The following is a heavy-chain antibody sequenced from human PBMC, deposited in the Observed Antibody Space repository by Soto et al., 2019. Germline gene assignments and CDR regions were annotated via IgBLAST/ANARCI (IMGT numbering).Heavy chain of an antibody. J-gene: IGHJ4*02. V-gene: IGHV1-2*02. CDR3: ARARTNYYNTSDYDF. Sequence: ASVKVSCKASGYTFIGYYMHWVRQAPGQGLEWMGWINPNGGDTNYAQKFQGRVTMTRDTSISTAYTELSRLRFDDTAVYYCARARTNYYNTSDYDFWGQGTLVTVSS. CDR2: INPNGGDT. D-gene: IGHD3-22*01. CDR1: GYTFIGYY.